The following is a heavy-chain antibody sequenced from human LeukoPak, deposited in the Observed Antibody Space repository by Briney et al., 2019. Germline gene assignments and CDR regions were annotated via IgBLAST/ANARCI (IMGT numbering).Heavy chain of an antibody. CDR1: GFTFSSYS. Sequence: SGGSLRLSCAASGFTFSSYSMNWVRQAPGKGLEWVSSISSSSSYIYYADSVKGRLTISRDNAKNSLYLQMNSLRAEDTAVYYCARGTGPFRYSSSSDDAFDIWGQGTMVTVSS. CDR3: ARGTGPFRYSSSSDDAFDI. D-gene: IGHD6-6*01. CDR2: ISSSSSYI. V-gene: IGHV3-21*01. J-gene: IGHJ3*02.